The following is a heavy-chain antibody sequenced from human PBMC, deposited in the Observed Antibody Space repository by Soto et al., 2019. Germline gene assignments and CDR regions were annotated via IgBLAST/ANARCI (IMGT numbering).Heavy chain of an antibody. D-gene: IGHD4-17*01. J-gene: IGHJ6*02. CDR2: ISSSSSYI. CDR1: GFTLSSYS. Sequence: GSLRLSCAASGFTLSSYSMNWVRQAPGKGLEWVSSISSSSSYIYYADSVKGRFTISRDNAKNSLYLQMNSLRAEDTAVYYCARDPPSRYGDYVRYYYYGMDVWGQGTTVTVSS. CDR3: ARDPPSRYGDYVRYYYYGMDV. V-gene: IGHV3-21*01.